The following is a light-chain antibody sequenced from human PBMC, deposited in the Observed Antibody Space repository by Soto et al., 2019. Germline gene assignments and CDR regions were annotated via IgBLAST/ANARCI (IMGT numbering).Light chain of an antibody. CDR1: QSVSSSY. V-gene: IGKV3-20*01. Sequence: EIVLTQSPGTLSLSPGERATLSCRASQSVSSSYLAWYQQKPGQAPRLLIYGASIRATGIPDRFSGSGSGTDFILTISRLEPEDFAVYYCQQYVSSPRTFGQGTTVEIK. J-gene: IGKJ1*01. CDR3: QQYVSSPRT. CDR2: GAS.